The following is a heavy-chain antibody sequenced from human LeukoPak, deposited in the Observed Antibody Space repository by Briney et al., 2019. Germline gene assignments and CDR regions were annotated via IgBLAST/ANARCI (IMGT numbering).Heavy chain of an antibody. Sequence: GGSLRLSCAASGFTFSSYGMSWVRQAPGKGLEWVSSISSSSSTYYADSVKGRFTISRDNSKNTLYLQMNSLRAEDTAVYYCAYCISSSCYVFFQHWGQGTLVTVSS. V-gene: IGHV3-23*01. CDR1: GFTFSSYG. D-gene: IGHD2-2*01. J-gene: IGHJ1*01. CDR3: AYCISSSCYVFFQH. CDR2: ISSSSST.